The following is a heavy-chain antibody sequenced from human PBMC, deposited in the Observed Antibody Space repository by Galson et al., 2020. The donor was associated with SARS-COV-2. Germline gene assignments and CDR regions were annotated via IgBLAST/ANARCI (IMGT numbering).Heavy chain of an antibody. V-gene: IGHV3-49*03. CDR2: IRSAAYAGGV. Sequence: GESLKISCSGSGFTFRDYAVGWFRQAPGTGLEWVGLIRSAAYAGGVEYAASVRDRFSILRDDFRGIAYLEMSRLKSEDTAMYFCARGLIEDGLRWLFDLWGQGTLVTVSS. J-gene: IGHJ4*02. CDR3: ARGLIEDGLRWLFDL. CDR1: GFTFRDYA. D-gene: IGHD4-17*01.